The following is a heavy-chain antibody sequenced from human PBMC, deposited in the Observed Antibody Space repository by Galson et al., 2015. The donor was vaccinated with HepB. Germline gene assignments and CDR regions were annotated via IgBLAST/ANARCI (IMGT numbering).Heavy chain of an antibody. CDR1: GFTFSSYS. CDR2: ISSSSSTI. D-gene: IGHD2-2*03. Sequence: SLRLSCAASGFTFSSYSMNWVRQAPGKGLEWVSYISSSSSTIYYADSVKGRFTISRDNAKNSLYLQMNSLRDEDTAVYYCAKYGYCSSTSCYTNQYYYYYYMDVWGKGTTVTVSS. CDR3: AKYGYCSSTSCYTNQYYYYYYMDV. J-gene: IGHJ6*03. V-gene: IGHV3-48*02.